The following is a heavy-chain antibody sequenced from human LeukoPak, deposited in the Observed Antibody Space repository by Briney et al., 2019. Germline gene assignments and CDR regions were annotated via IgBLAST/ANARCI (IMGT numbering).Heavy chain of an antibody. CDR1: GFTFDRFT. Sequence: GGSLRLSCAASGFTFDRFTIHWVRQTPGKGLEWVSAISGSGGSTYYADSVKGRFTISRDNSKNTLYLQMNSLRAEDTAVYYCARHLSGVTGYTYGRGIDYWGQGTLVTVSS. J-gene: IGHJ4*02. CDR2: ISGSGGST. CDR3: ARHLSGVTGYTYGRGIDY. D-gene: IGHD5-18*01. V-gene: IGHV3-23*01.